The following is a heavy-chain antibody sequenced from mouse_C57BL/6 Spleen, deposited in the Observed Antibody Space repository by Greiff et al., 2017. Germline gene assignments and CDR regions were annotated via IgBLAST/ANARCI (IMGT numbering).Heavy chain of an antibody. Sequence: VQLQQPGAELVMPGASVKLSCKASGYTFTSYWMHWVKQRPGQGLEWIGEIDPSDSYTNYNQKFKGKSTVTVDKSSSTAYMQLSSLTSEDSAVYYCARGGSSGYGAMDYWGQGTSVTVSS. CDR2: IDPSDSYT. CDR1: GYTFTSYW. V-gene: IGHV1-69*01. CDR3: ARGGSSGYGAMDY. J-gene: IGHJ4*01. D-gene: IGHD3-2*02.